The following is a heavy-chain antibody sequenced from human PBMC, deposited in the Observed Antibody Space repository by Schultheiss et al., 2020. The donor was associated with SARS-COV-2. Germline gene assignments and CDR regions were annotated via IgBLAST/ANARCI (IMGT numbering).Heavy chain of an antibody. J-gene: IGHJ4*02. CDR3: AREVVVGATHY. Sequence: SQTLSLTCAVYGASFDDNVYWSWIRQSPGRGLEWIGEVNRNGRTYYNPSLRSRVTLSADKSKNQFSLKLSSVTAADTAVYYCAREVVVGATHYWGQGTLVTVSS. CDR2: VNRNGRT. D-gene: IGHD1-26*01. V-gene: IGHV4-34*09. CDR1: GASFDDNVY.